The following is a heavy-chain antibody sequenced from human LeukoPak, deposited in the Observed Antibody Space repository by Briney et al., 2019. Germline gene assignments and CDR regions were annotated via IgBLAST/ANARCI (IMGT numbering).Heavy chain of an antibody. CDR3: VRGGTYWTVS. Sequence: GGSLSLSCAASGFVFSASYMSWVRRAPGKGLEWVATIKPDGSEKYHVDSVSGRFTISRDNTNDSLFLQMNSLRVDDTAVYYCVRGGTYWTVSWGQGTLVNVS. V-gene: IGHV3-7*01. CDR1: GFVFSASY. CDR2: IKPDGSEK. J-gene: IGHJ5*01.